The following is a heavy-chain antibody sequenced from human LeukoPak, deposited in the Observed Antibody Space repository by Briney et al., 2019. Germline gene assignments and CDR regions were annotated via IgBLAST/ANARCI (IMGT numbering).Heavy chain of an antibody. J-gene: IGHJ6*03. CDR1: GYTFSSYY. CDR3: ARGGVPAANDYYYYMDV. V-gene: IGHV1-46*01. CDR2: INPSGGST. D-gene: IGHD2-2*01. Sequence: ASVKVSCKASGYTFSSYYVHWVRQAPGQGLEWMGIINPSGGSTSYAQNVQGRVTITKDTSTSTVYMELSSLRSEDTAVYYCARGGVPAANDYYYYMDVWGKGTTVTVSS.